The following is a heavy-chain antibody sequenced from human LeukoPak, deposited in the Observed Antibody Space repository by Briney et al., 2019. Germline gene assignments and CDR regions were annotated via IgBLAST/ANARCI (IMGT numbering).Heavy chain of an antibody. J-gene: IGHJ4*02. CDR3: ARPRWDDYGDLYFDH. Sequence: SETLSLTCTVSGGSISSYYWSWIRQPPGKGLEWIGYIYYSGSTNYNPSLKSRVTISVDTSKNQFSLKLSSVTAADTAVYYCARPRWDDYGDLYFDHWGQGTLVTVSS. V-gene: IGHV4-59*08. D-gene: IGHD4-17*01. CDR2: IYYSGST. CDR1: GGSISSYY.